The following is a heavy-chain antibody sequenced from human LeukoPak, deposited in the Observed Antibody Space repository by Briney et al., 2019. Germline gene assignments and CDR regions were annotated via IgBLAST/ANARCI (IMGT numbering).Heavy chain of an antibody. V-gene: IGHV4-59*01. CDR2: IYFSGSS. CDR3: AGDQEGYYGMDL. J-gene: IGHJ6*02. CDR1: GDSMNNYY. Sequence: SETLSLTCTVSGDSMNNYYWTWIRQSPGQALEWIGHIYFSGSSNYNPSLKSRITISLDTSKNRFSLTLRSVTAADTAVYSCAGDQEGYYGMDLWGQGTTVTVSS.